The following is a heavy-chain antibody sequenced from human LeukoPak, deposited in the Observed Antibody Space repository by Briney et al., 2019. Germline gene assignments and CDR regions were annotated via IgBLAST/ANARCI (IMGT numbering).Heavy chain of an antibody. Sequence: GESLQISCQGSGYSFTSYWIGWVRQLPGKGLEWMGIIYPGDSDTRYSPSFQGQVTISADKSISTAYLQWSSLKASDTAMYYCARDPGYSTVLGWFDPWGQGTLVTVSS. CDR2: IYPGDSDT. J-gene: IGHJ5*02. CDR3: ARDPGYSTVLGWFDP. D-gene: IGHD5-18*01. CDR1: GYSFTSYW. V-gene: IGHV5-51*01.